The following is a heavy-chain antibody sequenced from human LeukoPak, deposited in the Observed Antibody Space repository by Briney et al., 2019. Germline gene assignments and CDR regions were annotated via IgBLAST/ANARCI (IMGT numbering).Heavy chain of an antibody. Sequence: SETLSLTCTVSGGSISSSSYYWGWIRQPPGKGLEWIGSIYYSGSTYYNPSLKSRVTISVDTSKNQFSLKLSSVTAADTAVYYCARLWIQLWDDAFDIWGQGTMVTVSS. CDR1: GGSISSSSYY. J-gene: IGHJ3*02. CDR2: IYYSGST. D-gene: IGHD5-18*01. V-gene: IGHV4-39*07. CDR3: ARLWIQLWDDAFDI.